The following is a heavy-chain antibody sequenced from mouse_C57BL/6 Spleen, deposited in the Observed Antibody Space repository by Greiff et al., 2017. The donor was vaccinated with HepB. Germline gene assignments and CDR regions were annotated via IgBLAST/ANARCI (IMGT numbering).Heavy chain of an antibody. CDR1: GFTFSSYA. J-gene: IGHJ1*03. D-gene: IGHD1-3*01. CDR2: ISDGGSYT. CDR3: ARALKYFDV. V-gene: IGHV5-4*01. Sequence: EVQRVESGGGLVKPGGSLKLSCAASGFTFSSYAMSWVRQTPEKRLEWVATISDGGSYTYYPDNVKGRFTISRDNAKNNLYLQMSHLKSEDTAMYYCARALKYFDVWGTGTTVTVSS.